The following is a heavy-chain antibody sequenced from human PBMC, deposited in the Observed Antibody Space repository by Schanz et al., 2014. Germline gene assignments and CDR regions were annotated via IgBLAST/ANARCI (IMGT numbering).Heavy chain of an antibody. V-gene: IGHV3-9*01. CDR1: GFRFDDYA. CDR3: AYYDVLTGFDY. CDR2: MSWNAGSL. D-gene: IGHD3-9*01. Sequence: EVQLVESGGGLVQPGRSLRLSCVASGFRFDDYAMHWVRQAPGKGLEWVSGMSWNAGSLGYGDSVKGRFTISRDNSKNTLYLQINNLRAEDTAVYYCAYYDVLTGFDYWGQGTQVTVSS. J-gene: IGHJ4*02.